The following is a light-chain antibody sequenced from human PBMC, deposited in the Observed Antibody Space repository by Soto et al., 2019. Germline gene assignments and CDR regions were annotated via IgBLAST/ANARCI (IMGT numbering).Light chain of an antibody. CDR2: DVS. Sequence: QSALTQPASVSGSPGQSITISCTGTSSDVGGYNYVSWYQQHPGKAPKLMIYDVSNRPSGVSNRFSGSKSGNTASLTISGLPAPDAAHSYCSSYPSSSPVVFGGGTKL. CDR1: SSDVGGYNY. V-gene: IGLV2-14*01. J-gene: IGLJ2*01. CDR3: SSYPSSSPVV.